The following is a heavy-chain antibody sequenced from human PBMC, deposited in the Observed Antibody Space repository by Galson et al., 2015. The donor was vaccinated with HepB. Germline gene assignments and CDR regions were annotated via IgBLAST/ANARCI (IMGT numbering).Heavy chain of an antibody. CDR2: ISSSSSYI. J-gene: IGHJ6*02. V-gene: IGHV3-21*01. CDR3: ARDEGDGDQLLQFIIQNYYYYYGMDV. D-gene: IGHD2-2*01. Sequence: ETLSLTCAVHGGSLSDYYWNWVRQPPGKGLEGVSSISSSSSYIYYADSVKGRFTISRDNAKNSLYLQMNSLRAEDTAVYYCARDEGDGDQLLQFIIQNYYYYYGMDVWGQGTTVTVSS. CDR1: GGSLSDYY.